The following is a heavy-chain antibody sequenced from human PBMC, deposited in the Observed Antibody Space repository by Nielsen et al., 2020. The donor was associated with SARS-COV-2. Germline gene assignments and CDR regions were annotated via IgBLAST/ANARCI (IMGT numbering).Heavy chain of an antibody. CDR3: ARARRAGKIDY. CDR1: GGSFSGYY. V-gene: IGHV4-34*01. D-gene: IGHD6-19*01. Sequence: GSLRLSCAVYGGSFSGYYWSWIRQPPGKGLEWIGEINHSGSTNYNPSLKSRVTISVDTSKNQFSLKLSSVTAADTAVYYCARARRAGKIDYWGQGTLVTVSS. J-gene: IGHJ4*02. CDR2: INHSGST.